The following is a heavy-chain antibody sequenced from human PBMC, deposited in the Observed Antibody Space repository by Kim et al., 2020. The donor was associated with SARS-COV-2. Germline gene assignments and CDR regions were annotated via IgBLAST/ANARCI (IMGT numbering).Heavy chain of an antibody. D-gene: IGHD6-19*01. CDR3: ARGHGWADY. Sequence: SNPNYSPSFQGHVTISAEQSGTTAYLQWSSLKASDTAMYYCARGHGWADYWGQGTLVTVSS. V-gene: IGHV5-10-1*01. CDR2: SNP. J-gene: IGHJ4*02.